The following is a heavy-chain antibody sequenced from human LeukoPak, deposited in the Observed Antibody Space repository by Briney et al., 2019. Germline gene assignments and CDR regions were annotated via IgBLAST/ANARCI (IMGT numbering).Heavy chain of an antibody. V-gene: IGHV1-2*02. Sequence: GASVKVSCKTSGYTFTDYYMHWVRQAPGQGLEWMGWINPSSGGTNYAQKFQGRVTMTRDTSISTAYMELSSLRSDDTAVYYCARIGSLRGDTFFVVDYWGQGTLVTVSS. J-gene: IGHJ4*02. CDR2: INPSSGGT. CDR3: ARIGSLRGDTFFVVDY. CDR1: GYTFTDYY. D-gene: IGHD3-10*01.